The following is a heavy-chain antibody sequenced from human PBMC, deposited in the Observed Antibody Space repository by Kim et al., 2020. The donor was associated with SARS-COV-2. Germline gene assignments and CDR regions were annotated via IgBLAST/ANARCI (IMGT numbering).Heavy chain of an antibody. J-gene: IGHJ4*02. D-gene: IGHD3-9*01. CDR2: ISSSSSYT. CDR3: ARDLSWHYDILTGSVPTDDY. V-gene: IGHV3-11*05. CDR1: GFTFSDYY. Sequence: GGSLRLSCAASGFTFSDYYMSWIRQAPGKGLEWVSYISSSSSYTNYADSVKGRFTISRDNAKNSLYLQMNSLRAEDTAVYYCARDLSWHYDILTGSVPTDDYWGQGTLVTVSS.